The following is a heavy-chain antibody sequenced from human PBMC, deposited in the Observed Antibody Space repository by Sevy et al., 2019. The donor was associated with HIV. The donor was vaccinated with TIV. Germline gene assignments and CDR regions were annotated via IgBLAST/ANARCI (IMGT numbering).Heavy chain of an antibody. CDR2: FDPEDGKT. Sequence: ASVKVSCKVSGYTLTQLSMHWVRQAPGKGLEWMGTFDPEDGKTIYAQRFQGRVTMTEDKSTDTAYMQLTSLRSEDTAVFCCAITKDYYDSSGYPFDYWGLGTLVTVSS. CDR3: AITKDYYDSSGYPFDY. J-gene: IGHJ4*02. V-gene: IGHV1-24*01. CDR1: GYTLTQLS. D-gene: IGHD3-22*01.